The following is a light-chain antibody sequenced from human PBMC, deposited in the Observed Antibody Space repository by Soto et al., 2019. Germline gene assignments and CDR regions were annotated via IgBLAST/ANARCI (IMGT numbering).Light chain of an antibody. J-gene: IGKJ1*01. V-gene: IGKV1-5*03. CDR3: QQYNSYSRT. Sequence: DIQMTQSPSTLSASVGDRVTITCRASQSISSWLAWYQQKPGKAPNLLIYKASSLESGVPSRFSGSGSGTEFTLTTSSLQPDDFATYYCQQYNSYSRTFGQGTKVEIK. CDR2: KAS. CDR1: QSISSW.